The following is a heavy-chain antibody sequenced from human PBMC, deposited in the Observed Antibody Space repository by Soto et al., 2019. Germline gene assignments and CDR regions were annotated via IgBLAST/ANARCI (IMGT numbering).Heavy chain of an antibody. CDR3: ARNYHDGSGYFF. V-gene: IGHV4-34*01. CDR2: INHSGST. CDR1: GGSFSGYY. D-gene: IGHD3-22*01. Sequence: SETLSLTCAVYGGSFSGYYWSWIRQPPGKGLEWIGEINHSGSTNYNPSLKSRLTMSIDTSKNHFSLSLISLTAADTAVYYCARNYHDGSGYFFWGQGTLVTVSS. J-gene: IGHJ4*02.